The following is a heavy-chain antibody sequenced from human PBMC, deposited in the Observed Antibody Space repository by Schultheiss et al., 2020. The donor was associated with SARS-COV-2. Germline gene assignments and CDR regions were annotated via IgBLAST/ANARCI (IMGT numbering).Heavy chain of an antibody. CDR2: ISYDGSNK. J-gene: IGHJ4*02. V-gene: IGHV3-30*04. D-gene: IGHD2-15*01. CDR3: AREGPGWRGSRGDY. CDR1: GFTFSSYA. Sequence: GESLKISCAASGFTFSSYAMSWVRQAPGKGLEWVAVISYDGSNKYYADSVKGRFTISRDNSKNTLYLRMNSLRAEDTAVYYCAREGPGWRGSRGDYWGQGTLVTVSS.